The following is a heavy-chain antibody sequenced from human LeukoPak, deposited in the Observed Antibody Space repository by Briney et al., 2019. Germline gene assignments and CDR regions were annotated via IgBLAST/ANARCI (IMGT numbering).Heavy chain of an antibody. Sequence: SETLSLTCAVYGGSFSGYYWSWIRQPPGKGLEWIGEINHSGSTNYNPSLKSRVTISVDTSKNQSSLKLSSVTAADTAVYYCARVPPYCGGDCYSFLDWGQGTLVTVSS. D-gene: IGHD2-21*02. J-gene: IGHJ4*02. CDR1: GGSFSGYY. CDR3: ARVPPYCGGDCYSFLD. V-gene: IGHV4-34*01. CDR2: INHSGST.